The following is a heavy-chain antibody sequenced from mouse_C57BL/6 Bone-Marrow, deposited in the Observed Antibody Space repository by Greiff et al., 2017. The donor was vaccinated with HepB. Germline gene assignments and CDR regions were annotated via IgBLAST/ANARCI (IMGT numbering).Heavy chain of an antibody. J-gene: IGHJ2*01. CDR3: ARGGIYYGRFDY. Sequence: QVQLQQPGAELVMPGASVKLSCKASGYTFTSYWMHWVKQRPGQGLEWIGEIDPSDSYTNYNQKFKGKSTLTVDKSSSTAYMQLSSLTSEDSAVYYCARGGIYYGRFDYWGQGTTLTVSS. V-gene: IGHV1-69*01. CDR2: IDPSDSYT. D-gene: IGHD1-1*01. CDR1: GYTFTSYW.